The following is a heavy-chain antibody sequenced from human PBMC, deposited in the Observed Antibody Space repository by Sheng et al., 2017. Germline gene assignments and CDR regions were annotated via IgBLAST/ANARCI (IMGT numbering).Heavy chain of an antibody. Sequence: QVQLQQWGAGLLKPSETLSLTCAVYGGSFSGFYWSWIRQPPGKGLEWIGEINDSGRTNYNPSLKSRVTISLDTSKNQFSLKLSSVTAADTAVYYCARRVVRQWLVLLWFDPVGPGEPWVTVSS. CDR1: GGSFSGFY. D-gene: IGHD6-19*01. J-gene: IGHJ5*02. CDR2: INDSGRT. V-gene: IGHV4-34*01. CDR3: ARRVVRQWLVLLWFDP.